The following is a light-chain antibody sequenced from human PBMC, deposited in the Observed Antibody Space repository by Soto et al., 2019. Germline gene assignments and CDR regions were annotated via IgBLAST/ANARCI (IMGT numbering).Light chain of an antibody. J-gene: IGLJ3*02. CDR3: SSYTSTTAWV. CDR2: EVS. CDR1: SSDVGGYNY. Sequence: QSALTQPASVSGSPGQSITISCTGTSSDVGGYNYVSWYQQHPGKAPKLMIYEVSNRPSGVSNRFSASKSGNTASLTIPGLQAEDEADYYCSSYTSTTAWVFGGGTKLTVL. V-gene: IGLV2-14*01.